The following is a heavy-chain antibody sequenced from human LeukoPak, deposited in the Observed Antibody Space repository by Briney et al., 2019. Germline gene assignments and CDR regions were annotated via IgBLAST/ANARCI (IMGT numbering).Heavy chain of an antibody. Sequence: SPETLSLTYTVSGGSISSYYWNWIRQPAGKGLEWIGRIYISGRTNYNSSLQSRVTMSVDTSKTQFSLKLSSVTAADTAVYYCARALNPLPGTYYFDYWGQGTLDTVSS. D-gene: IGHD2-15*01. CDR1: GGSISSYY. CDR3: ARALNPLPGTYYFDY. CDR2: IYISGRT. V-gene: IGHV4-4*07. J-gene: IGHJ4*02.